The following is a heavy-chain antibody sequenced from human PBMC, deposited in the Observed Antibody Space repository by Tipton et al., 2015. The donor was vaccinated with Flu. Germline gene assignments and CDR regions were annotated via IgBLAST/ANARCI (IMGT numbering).Heavy chain of an antibody. V-gene: IGHV4-34*01. J-gene: IGHJ5*01. CDR1: GGSFSGHH. CDR3: ARRDYSNYVSEPKNWFDS. CDR2: INHSGST. D-gene: IGHD4-11*01. Sequence: TLSLTCAVYGGSFSGHHWSWVRQPPGKGLEWIGEINHSGSTNYNLSLKSRVTISVDTSKNQFSLKVTSVTAEDTAVYYCARRDYSNYVSEPKNWFDSWGQGTLVTVSS.